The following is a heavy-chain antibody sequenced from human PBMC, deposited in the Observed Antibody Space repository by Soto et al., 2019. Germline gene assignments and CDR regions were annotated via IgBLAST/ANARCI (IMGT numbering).Heavy chain of an antibody. Sequence: GGSLRLSCAASGFTFSSYEMNWVRQAPGKGLEWVSYISSSGSTIYYADSLKGRFTISRDNAKNSLYLQMNSLRAEDTAVYYCARVGTAMVTWPLDYWGQGTLVTVSS. CDR3: ARVGTAMVTWPLDY. V-gene: IGHV3-48*03. CDR2: ISSSGSTI. D-gene: IGHD5-18*01. J-gene: IGHJ4*02. CDR1: GFTFSSYE.